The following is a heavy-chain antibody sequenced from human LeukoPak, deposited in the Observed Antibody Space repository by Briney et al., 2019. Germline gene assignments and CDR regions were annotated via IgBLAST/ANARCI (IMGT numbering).Heavy chain of an antibody. V-gene: IGHV3-30*02. D-gene: IGHD5-12*01. J-gene: IGHJ4*02. Sequence: PGGSLRLSCAASGFTFSSYGMHWVRQAPGKGLEWVAFIRYDGSNKYYADSVKGRFTISRDNSKNTLYLQMHSLRAEDTAVYYCAKDSTGRGYSGYESDFDYWGQGTLVTVSS. CDR2: IRYDGSNK. CDR3: AKDSTGRGYSGYESDFDY. CDR1: GFTFSSYG.